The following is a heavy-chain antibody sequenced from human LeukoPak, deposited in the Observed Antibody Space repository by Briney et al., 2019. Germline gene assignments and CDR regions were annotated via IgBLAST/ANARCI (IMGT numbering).Heavy chain of an antibody. CDR3: ASTYCSGGSCYWALEY. CDR2: IYYSGST. CDR1: GGSISSYY. V-gene: IGHV4-59*08. Sequence: SETLSLTCTVSGGSISSYYWSWIRQPPGKGLEWIGYIYYSGSTTYNPSLKSRVTISVDTSKNQFSLKLSSVTAADTAVYYRASTYCSGGSCYWALEYWGQGTLVTVSS. J-gene: IGHJ4*02. D-gene: IGHD2-15*01.